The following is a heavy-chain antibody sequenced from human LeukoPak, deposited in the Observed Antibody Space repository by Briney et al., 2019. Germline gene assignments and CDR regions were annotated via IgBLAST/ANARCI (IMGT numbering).Heavy chain of an antibody. D-gene: IGHD3-16*02. V-gene: IGHV4-34*01. CDR2: INHSGST. CDR1: GGSFSGYY. CDR3: ARGPDYDVWGSYRYTVYFDY. J-gene: IGHJ4*02. Sequence: PSETLSLTCAVYGGSFSGYYWSWIRQPPGKGLEWIGEINHSGSTNYNPSLKSRVTISVDTSKNQFSVKLSSVTAADTAVYYCARGPDYDVWGSYRYTVYFDYWGQGTLVTVSS.